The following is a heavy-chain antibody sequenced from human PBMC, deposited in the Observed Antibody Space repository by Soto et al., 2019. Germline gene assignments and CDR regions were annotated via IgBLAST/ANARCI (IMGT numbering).Heavy chain of an antibody. CDR2: IISDGTST. CDR1: GFTFRETW. J-gene: IGHJ4*02. Sequence: EVQLVQSGGGLVQPGVSLRLSCAASGFTFRETWMHWVRQAPGKGLMWVSYIISDGTSTTYADSVKGRFTISRDNAKNTVYLQMNSLRAEDTAIYYCARINTRETLHYWGQGALVTVSS. CDR3: ARINTRETLHY. V-gene: IGHV3-74*01.